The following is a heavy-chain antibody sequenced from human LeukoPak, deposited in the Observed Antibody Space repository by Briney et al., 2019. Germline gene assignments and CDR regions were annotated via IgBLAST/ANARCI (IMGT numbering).Heavy chain of an antibody. J-gene: IGHJ5*02. Sequence: GGSLRLPCGASGFTFSSYAMSWVRQAPGKGLEWVSAISGSGGSTYFADSVKGRLTISRDNSKNTLYLQMNSLRPEDTALYYCARDAAVAGPGWFDPWGQGTLVTISS. V-gene: IGHV3-23*01. CDR2: ISGSGGST. CDR1: GFTFSSYA. D-gene: IGHD6-19*01. CDR3: ARDAAVAGPGWFDP.